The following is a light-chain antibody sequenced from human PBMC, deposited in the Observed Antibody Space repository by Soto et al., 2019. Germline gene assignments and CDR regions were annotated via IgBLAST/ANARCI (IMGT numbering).Light chain of an antibody. Sequence: DIQMTQSPSSLSASVGDRVTITCRASQSISSYFNWYQQKPGKAPKLLIYAASSLQSGVPSRFSGSGSGTDFTLTISSLQPDDFATYYCQQSYSTPLTFGVGTKVEVK. CDR3: QQSYSTPLT. J-gene: IGKJ4*01. CDR2: AAS. V-gene: IGKV1-39*01. CDR1: QSISSY.